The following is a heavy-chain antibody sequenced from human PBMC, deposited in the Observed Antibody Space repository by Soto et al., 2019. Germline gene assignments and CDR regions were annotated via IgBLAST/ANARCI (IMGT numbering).Heavy chain of an antibody. CDR3: ATLRIIGYDYVPYSDY. D-gene: IGHD5-12*01. CDR2: IYYSGST. J-gene: IGHJ4*02. V-gene: IGHV4-59*08. Sequence: PSETLSLTCTVSGGSISSYYWSWIRQPPGKGLEWIGYIYYSGSTNYNPSLKSRVTISVDTSKNQFSLKLSSVTAADTAVYYCATLRIIGYDYVPYSDYWGQGTLVTVSS. CDR1: GGSISSYY.